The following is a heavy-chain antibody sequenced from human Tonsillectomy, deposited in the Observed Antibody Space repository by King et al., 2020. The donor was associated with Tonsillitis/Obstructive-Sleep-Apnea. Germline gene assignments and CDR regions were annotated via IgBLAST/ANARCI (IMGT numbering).Heavy chain of an antibody. D-gene: IGHD3-3*01. V-gene: IGHV4-31*01. CDR2: IYYSGST. CDR1: GGSISSGGYY. CDR3: ARGFGGSTIFGVVIIPRWFDP. J-gene: IGHJ5*02. Sequence: QLQESGPGLVKPSQTLSLTCTVSGGSISSGGYYWSWIRQHPGKSLEWIGYIYYSGSTYYNPSLKSLVTISVDTSKNQFSLKLSSVTAADTAVYYCARGFGGSTIFGVVIIPRWFDPWGQGTLVTVSS.